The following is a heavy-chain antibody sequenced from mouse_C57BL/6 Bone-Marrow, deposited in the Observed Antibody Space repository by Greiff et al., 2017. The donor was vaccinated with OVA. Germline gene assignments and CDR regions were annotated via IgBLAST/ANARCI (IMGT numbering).Heavy chain of an antibody. CDR1: GYTFTSYG. J-gene: IGHJ4*01. CDR3: ARGGNYYAMDY. V-gene: IGHV1-81*01. Sequence: QVQLQQSGAELARPGASVKLSCKASGYTFTSYGISWVKQRTGQGLEWIGEIYPRSGNTYYIEKFKGKTTLTADKSSSTAYMELRSLTSEDSAVYFCARGGNYYAMDYWGQGTSVTVSS. D-gene: IGHD2-1*01. CDR2: IYPRSGNT.